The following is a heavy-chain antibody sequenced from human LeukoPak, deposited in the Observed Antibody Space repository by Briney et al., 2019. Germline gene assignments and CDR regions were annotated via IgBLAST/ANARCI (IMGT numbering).Heavy chain of an antibody. CDR1: GGTFSSYT. J-gene: IGHJ6*03. CDR3: ARGSLITYYYYMDV. CDR2: IIPILGIA. D-gene: IGHD5-24*01. Sequence: VASVKVSCKASGGTFSSYTISWVRQAPGQGLEWMGRIIPILGIANYAQKFQGRVTITADKSTSTAYMELSSLRSEDTTVYYCARGSLITYYYYMDVWGKGTTVTVSS. V-gene: IGHV1-69*02.